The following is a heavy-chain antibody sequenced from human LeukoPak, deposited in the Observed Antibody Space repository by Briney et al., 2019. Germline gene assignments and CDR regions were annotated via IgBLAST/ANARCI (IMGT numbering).Heavy chain of an antibody. Sequence: SQTLSLTCTFSGGSISSGGYYWSWIRQHPGKGLEWIGYIYYSGSTYYNPSLKSRVTISVDTSKNQFSLKLSSVTAADTAVYYCARVSGTTGPLSVSFDYWGQGTLVTVSS. V-gene: IGHV4-31*03. CDR1: GGSISSGGYY. CDR3: ARVSGTTGPLSVSFDY. D-gene: IGHD1-7*01. CDR2: IYYSGST. J-gene: IGHJ4*02.